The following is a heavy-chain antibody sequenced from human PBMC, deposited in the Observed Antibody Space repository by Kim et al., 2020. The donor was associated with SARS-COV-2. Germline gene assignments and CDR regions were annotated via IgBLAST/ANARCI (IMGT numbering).Heavy chain of an antibody. J-gene: IGHJ4*02. CDR3: ARDDIIR. D-gene: IGHD2-15*01. CDR2: ISYDGSNK. CDR1: GFTFSSYA. V-gene: IGHV3-30*04. Sequence: GGSLRLSCAASGFTFSSYAMHWVRQAPGKGLEWVAVISYDGSNKYYADSVKGRFTISRDNSKNTLYLQMNRLRAEDTAVYYCARDDIIRWGQGTLVTVSS.